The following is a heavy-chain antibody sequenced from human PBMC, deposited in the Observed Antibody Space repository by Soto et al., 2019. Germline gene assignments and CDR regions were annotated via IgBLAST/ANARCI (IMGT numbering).Heavy chain of an antibody. CDR3: ASAYYYDRSGNPGDAFEF. D-gene: IGHD3-22*01. J-gene: IGHJ3*01. Sequence: ASVKVSCKASGYTFTSYDINWVRQATGQGLEWMGWMNANSGNTGYAQKFQGRVTMTRNTSIRTAYMELSSLRSEDTAVYYCASAYYYDRSGNPGDAFEFWGQGTMVTVSS. CDR1: GYTFTSYD. V-gene: IGHV1-8*01. CDR2: MNANSGNT.